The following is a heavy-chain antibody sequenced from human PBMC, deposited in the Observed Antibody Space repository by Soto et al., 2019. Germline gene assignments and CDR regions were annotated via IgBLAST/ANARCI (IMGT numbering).Heavy chain of an antibody. D-gene: IGHD2-8*02. CDR3: ARGLVYYYYYYMDV. CDR2: INAGNGNT. Sequence: ALLNRSGRASGKDSTSFSVDLVRLAHGQRLEWMGWINAGNGNTKYSQKFQGRVTITRDTSASTAYMELSSLRSEDTAVYYCARGLVYYYYYYMDVWGKGTTVTVSS. J-gene: IGHJ6*03. CDR1: GKDSTSFS. V-gene: IGHV1-3*01.